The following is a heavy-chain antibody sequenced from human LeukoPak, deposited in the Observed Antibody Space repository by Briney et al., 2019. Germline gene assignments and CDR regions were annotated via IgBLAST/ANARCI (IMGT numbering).Heavy chain of an antibody. V-gene: IGHV4-4*02. D-gene: IGHD2-8*01. CDR3: ARGFGVPYYYYYMDV. CDR1: GGSISSSNW. CDR2: IYHSGST. J-gene: IGHJ6*03. Sequence: SETLSLTCAVSGGSISSSNWWSWVRQPPGKGLEWIGEIYHSGSTNYNPSLKSRVTISVDKSKSQFSLKLSSVTAADTAVYYCARGFGVPYYYYYMDVWGKGTTVTVSS.